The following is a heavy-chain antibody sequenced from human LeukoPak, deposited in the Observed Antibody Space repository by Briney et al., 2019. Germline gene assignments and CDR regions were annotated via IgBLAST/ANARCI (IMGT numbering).Heavy chain of an antibody. D-gene: IGHD3-10*01. Sequence: GGSLSLSCAASRFTFTRHAMSWVRQAPGKGLEWVSTTGLESVHTLCADSVQGRFTVSRDNSRNTLDLQMDNLRVDDTAIYYCVRGDDIGKHPTRAYYFDIWGQGTLVSVSS. CDR1: RFTFTRHA. V-gene: IGHV3-23*01. CDR3: VRGDDIGKHPTRAYYFDI. CDR2: TGLESVHT. J-gene: IGHJ4*02.